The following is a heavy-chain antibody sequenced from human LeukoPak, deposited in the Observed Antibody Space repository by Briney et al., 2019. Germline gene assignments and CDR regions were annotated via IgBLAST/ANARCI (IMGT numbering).Heavy chain of an antibody. CDR3: ARYCYYDSSGYYAYYFDY. CDR1: GGSFSSGGYY. J-gene: IGHJ4*02. D-gene: IGHD3-22*01. CDR2: IYYSGST. V-gene: IGHV4-31*03. Sequence: PSETLSLTCTVSGGSFSSGGYYWSWIRQHPGKGLEWIGYIYYSGSTYYNPSLKSRVTTSVDTSKNQFSLKLSSVTAADTAVYYCARYCYYDSSGYYAYYFDYWGQGTLVTVSS.